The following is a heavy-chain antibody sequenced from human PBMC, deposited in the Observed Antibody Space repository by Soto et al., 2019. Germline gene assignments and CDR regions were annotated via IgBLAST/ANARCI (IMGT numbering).Heavy chain of an antibody. D-gene: IGHD4-17*01. CDR1: GYTFTSYG. CDR2: ISAYNGNT. J-gene: IGHJ4*02. CDR3: ARVVNRFYGDYPALDY. Sequence: ASVKVSCKASGYTFTSYGISWVRQAPGQGLEWMGWISAYNGNTNYAQKLQGRVTMTTDTSTSTAYMELRSLRSDDTAVYYCARVVNRFYGDYPALDYWGQGTLVTVSS. V-gene: IGHV1-18*01.